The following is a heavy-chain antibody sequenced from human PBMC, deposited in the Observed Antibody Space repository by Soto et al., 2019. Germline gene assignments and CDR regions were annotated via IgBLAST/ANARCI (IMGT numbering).Heavy chain of an antibody. Sequence: QVQLVESGGGVVQPGRSLRLSCAASGFTFSSYGMHWVRQAPGKGLEWVAVIWYDGSNKYYADSVKGRFTISRDNSKNTLYRQMNSLRAEDTAVYYCARVYSGYDYFDYWGQGTLVTVSS. D-gene: IGHD5-12*01. CDR3: ARVYSGYDYFDY. CDR1: GFTFSSYG. CDR2: IWYDGSNK. J-gene: IGHJ4*02. V-gene: IGHV3-33*01.